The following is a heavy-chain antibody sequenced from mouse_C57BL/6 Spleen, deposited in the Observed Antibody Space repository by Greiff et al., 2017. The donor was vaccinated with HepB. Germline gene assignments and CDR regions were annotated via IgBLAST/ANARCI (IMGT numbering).Heavy chain of an antibody. V-gene: IGHV7-3*01. CDR2: IRNKANGYTT. CDR3: ARYKGYGSSPYWYFDV. Sequence: EVHLVESGGGLVQPGGSLSLSCAASGFTFTDYYMSWVRQPPGKALEWLGFIRNKANGYTTEYSASVKGRFTISRDNSQSILYLQMNALRAEDSATYYCARYKGYGSSPYWYFDVWGTGTTVTVSS. D-gene: IGHD1-1*01. CDR1: GFTFTDYY. J-gene: IGHJ1*03.